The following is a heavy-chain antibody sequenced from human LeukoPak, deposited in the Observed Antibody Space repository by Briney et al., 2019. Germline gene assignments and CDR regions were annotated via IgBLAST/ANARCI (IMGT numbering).Heavy chain of an antibody. V-gene: IGHV4-39*01. Sequence: PSETLSLTCSVSGGSISSGLYYWSWTRQPPGKGLEWIVSMHYSGSTYYNPSLKSRVTISVDTSKNQYSLRLLSVTAADTSVYYCAKNDRGRPADYWGQGTLVTVSS. D-gene: IGHD1-26*01. CDR1: GGSISSGLYY. CDR3: AKNDRGRPADY. J-gene: IGHJ4*02. CDR2: MHYSGST.